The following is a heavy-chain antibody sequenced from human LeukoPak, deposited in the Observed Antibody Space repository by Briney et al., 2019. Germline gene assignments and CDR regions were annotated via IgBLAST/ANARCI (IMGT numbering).Heavy chain of an antibody. Sequence: ASVKVSCKASGYTFTGYYMHRVRQAPGQGLEWMGWINPNSGGTNYAQKFQGRVTMTRDTSISTAYMELSRLRSDDTAVYYCARVDHYDFWSGYLGYWGQGTLVTVSS. D-gene: IGHD3-3*01. CDR3: ARVDHYDFWSGYLGY. J-gene: IGHJ4*02. V-gene: IGHV1-2*02. CDR2: INPNSGGT. CDR1: GYTFTGYY.